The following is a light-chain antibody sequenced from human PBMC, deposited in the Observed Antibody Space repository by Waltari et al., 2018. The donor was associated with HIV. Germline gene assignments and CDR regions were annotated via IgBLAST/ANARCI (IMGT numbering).Light chain of an antibody. V-gene: IGLV1-44*01. CDR3: ASWEDSLHGPV. J-gene: IGLJ2*01. CDR1: SSNIGNNP. CDR2: SNN. Sequence: QSVLPQPPSASGTPGQRVTISCSGSSSNIGNNPVARYQQFPGTAPKLLIYSNNQRPSGVPDRISGSKSGTSASLAIGGLQSDDEADYYCASWEDSLHGPVFGGGTKLTVL.